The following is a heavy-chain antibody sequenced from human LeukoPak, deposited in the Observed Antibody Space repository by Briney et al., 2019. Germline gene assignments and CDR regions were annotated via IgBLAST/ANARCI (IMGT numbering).Heavy chain of an antibody. V-gene: IGHV3-7*01. J-gene: IGHJ4*02. CDR1: GFTLRRYW. Sequence: PGGSLRLSCAASGFTLRRYWKTWVRQATGKGLEWLANINEVGSEEIYVASVKGRFTISRDNAKNSLYLQMNSLGAEDTAVYYCARNTVSAAGDYWGQGTLVIVSS. CDR2: INEVGSEE. D-gene: IGHD4-17*01. CDR3: ARNTVSAAGDY.